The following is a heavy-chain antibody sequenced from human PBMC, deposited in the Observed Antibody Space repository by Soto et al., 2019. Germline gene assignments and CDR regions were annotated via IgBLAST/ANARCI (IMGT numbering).Heavy chain of an antibody. D-gene: IGHD1-26*01. CDR2: IKSKTDGGTT. J-gene: IGHJ3*01. V-gene: IGHV3-15*01. CDR3: NLKAVGATPL. CDR1: GFTFSNAW. Sequence: EVQLVESGGGLVKPGGSLRLSCAASGFTFSNAWMSWVRQAPGKGLEWVGRIKSKTDGGTTDYAAPVKGRFTISRDDSNNTLYLQMNSLKTEYTAVYYCNLKAVGATPLWGQGTMVTVSS.